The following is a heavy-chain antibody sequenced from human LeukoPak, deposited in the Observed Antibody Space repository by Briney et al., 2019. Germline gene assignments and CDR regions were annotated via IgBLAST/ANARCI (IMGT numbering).Heavy chain of an antibody. CDR1: GGSFSGYY. V-gene: IGHV4-34*01. D-gene: IGHD2-21*02. CDR3: ARAGYCGTNCYFGD. CDR2: INHSGST. Sequence: SETLSLTCAVYGGSFSGYYWSWIRQPPGKGLEWIGEINHSGSTNYNPSLKSRVTMSVDTSKNQFSLKLSSVTAADTAIYYCARAGYCGTNCYFGDWGQGTLVTVSS. J-gene: IGHJ4*02.